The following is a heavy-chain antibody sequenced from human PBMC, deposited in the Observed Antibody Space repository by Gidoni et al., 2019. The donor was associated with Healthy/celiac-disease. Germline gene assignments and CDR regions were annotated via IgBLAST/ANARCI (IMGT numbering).Heavy chain of an antibody. Sequence: QVQLVQSGAEVKKPGASVKVSCTASGYTFTSYDINWVRQATGQGLEWMGWMNPNSGNTGYAQKFQGRVTMTRNTSISTAYMELSSLRSEDTAVYYCARDHGCGGDCYEWGSYYYGMDVWGQGTTVTVSS. CDR1: GYTFTSYD. D-gene: IGHD2-21*02. CDR2: MNPNSGNT. J-gene: IGHJ6*02. V-gene: IGHV1-8*01. CDR3: ARDHGCGGDCYEWGSYYYGMDV.